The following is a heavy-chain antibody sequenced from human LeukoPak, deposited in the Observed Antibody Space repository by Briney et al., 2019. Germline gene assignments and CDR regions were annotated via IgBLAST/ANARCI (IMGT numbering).Heavy chain of an antibody. D-gene: IGHD3-3*01. J-gene: IGHJ4*02. CDR1: GYSISSDYY. V-gene: IGHV4-38-2*02. CDR3: ARARSYYDFLSGYSTVFDY. Sequence: LSETLSLTCTVSGYSISSDYYWGWIRQSPGKGLEWLGNMYHNGNTYYKPSLKSRVTISVDTSKNQFSVNLTSVTAADTAVYYCARARSYYDFLSGYSTVFDYWGQGTLVTVSS. CDR2: MYHNGNT.